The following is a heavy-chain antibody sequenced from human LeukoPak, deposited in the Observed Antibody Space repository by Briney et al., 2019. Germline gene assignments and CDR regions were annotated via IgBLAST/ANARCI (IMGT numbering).Heavy chain of an antibody. CDR2: IKQDGSEK. CDR3: ARDSRNYNWGSLGYFDY. J-gene: IGHJ4*02. V-gene: IGHV3-7*03. CDR1: GFTFSSYW. D-gene: IGHD7-27*01. Sequence: GGSLRLSCAASGFTFSSYWMSWVSQAPGKGLEWVANIKQDGSEKYYVDSVKGRFTISRDNAKNSLYLQMNSLRAEDTAVYYCARDSRNYNWGSLGYFDYWGQGTLVTVSS.